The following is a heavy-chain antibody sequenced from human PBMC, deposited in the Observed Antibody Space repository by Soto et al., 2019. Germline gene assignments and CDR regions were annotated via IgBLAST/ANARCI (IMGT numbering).Heavy chain of an antibody. Sequence: QVQLVQSGAEVKKPGASVKVSCKASGYTFTGYYMHWVRQAPGQGLEWMGWINPNSGGTNYAQKFQGWVTMTRDTSISTAYMELSRLRSDDTAVYYCARERWGELLGFDAFDIWGQGTMVTVSS. D-gene: IGHD1-26*01. CDR3: ARERWGELLGFDAFDI. V-gene: IGHV1-2*04. CDR1: GYTFTGYY. CDR2: INPNSGGT. J-gene: IGHJ3*02.